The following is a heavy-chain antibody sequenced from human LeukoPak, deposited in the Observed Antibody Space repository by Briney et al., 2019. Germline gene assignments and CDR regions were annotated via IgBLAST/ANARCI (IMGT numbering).Heavy chain of an antibody. V-gene: IGHV4-59*01. Sequence: SETLSLTCTVSGGSIRSYYWSWIRPPPGKGLEWIGYIYYSGSTNYSPSLKSRVTISVDTSKNQFSLKLSSVTAADTAVYYCARDQKGYSYGYDYYYYGMDVWGQGTTVTVPS. D-gene: IGHD5-18*01. CDR2: IYYSGST. J-gene: IGHJ6*02. CDR3: ARDQKGYSYGYDYYYYGMDV. CDR1: GGSIRSYY.